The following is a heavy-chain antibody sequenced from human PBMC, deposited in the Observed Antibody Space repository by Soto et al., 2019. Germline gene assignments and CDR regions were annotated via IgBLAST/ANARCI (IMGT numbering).Heavy chain of an antibody. Sequence: QVQLVQSGAEVKKPGASVKVSCKASGYTFASYAISWMRQAPGHGLEGMGWISAYNGNTNYAQKLQGRVTMTTDTSTSSADMERMSLRSYDTAVYYCARDPPPPDYWGQGTLVTVSS. CDR1: GYTFASYA. CDR2: ISAYNGNT. J-gene: IGHJ4*02. V-gene: IGHV1-18*01. CDR3: ARDPPPPDY.